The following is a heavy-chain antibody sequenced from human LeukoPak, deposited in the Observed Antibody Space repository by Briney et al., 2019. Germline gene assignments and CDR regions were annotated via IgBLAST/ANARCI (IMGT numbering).Heavy chain of an antibody. CDR2: IYYSGST. J-gene: IGHJ4*02. V-gene: IGHV4-39*01. CDR3: ARVSWPYCGGDCYPGLWD. CDR1: GGSISSSSYY. D-gene: IGHD2-21*01. Sequence: SETLSLTCTVSGGSISSSSYYWGWIRQPPGKGLEWIGRIYYSGSTYYNPSLKSRVTISVDTSKNQFSLKLSSVTAADTAVYYCARVSWPYCGGDCYPGLWDWGQGTLVTVSS.